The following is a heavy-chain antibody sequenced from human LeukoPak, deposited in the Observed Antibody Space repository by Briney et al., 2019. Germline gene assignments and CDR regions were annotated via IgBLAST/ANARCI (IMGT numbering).Heavy chain of an antibody. D-gene: IGHD1-1*01. J-gene: IGHJ4*02. Sequence: PGGSLRLSCAASGFTFSNYAMNWVRQAPGKGLEWVSGISGSGDSTYYADSVKGRFTISRDNSKNTLYLQMNSLRAEDTALYYCAKGRYYTTGASGYWGQGTLVTVSS. CDR1: GFTFSNYA. CDR2: ISGSGDST. V-gene: IGHV3-23*01. CDR3: AKGRYYTTGASGY.